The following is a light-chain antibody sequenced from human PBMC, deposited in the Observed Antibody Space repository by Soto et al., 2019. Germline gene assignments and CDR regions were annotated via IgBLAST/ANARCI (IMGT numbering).Light chain of an antibody. V-gene: IGLV1-51*01. J-gene: IGLJ2*01. Sequence: QSVLTQPPSVSAASGQKVTISSSGGNSNIENNYVSWFQHLPGTAPKLLIYDDNKRPSGIPGRFSGSKSGTSATLGITGLQTGDEADYYCGTWDGSLNGVVFGGGTKLTVL. CDR1: NSNIENNY. CDR2: DDN. CDR3: GTWDGSLNGVV.